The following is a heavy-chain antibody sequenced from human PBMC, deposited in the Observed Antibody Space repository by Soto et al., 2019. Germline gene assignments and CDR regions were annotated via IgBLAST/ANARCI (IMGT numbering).Heavy chain of an antibody. D-gene: IGHD3-16*01. J-gene: IGHJ4*02. V-gene: IGHV3-15*07. CDR2: VKSKVDGGSI. CDR1: GFTFSSYA. Sequence: GGSLRLSCAASGFTFSSYAMHWVRQAPGKGLEWVGRVKSKVDGGSIDYAAPVRGRFTISRDDSRNTVDLQMNSLSAEDSAMYYCSADLPDWGAYAFDYWGQGTLVTVSS. CDR3: SADLPDWGAYAFDY.